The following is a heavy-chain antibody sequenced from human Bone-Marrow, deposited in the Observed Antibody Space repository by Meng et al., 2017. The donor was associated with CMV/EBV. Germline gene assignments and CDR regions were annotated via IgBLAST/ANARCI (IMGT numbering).Heavy chain of an antibody. CDR1: GFSLSTSGMC. D-gene: IGHD2-21*02. V-gene: IGHV2-70*17. CDR3: ARTHSDSDSPFDY. Sequence: SGPTLVKPTQTLTLTCTFSGFSLSTSGMCVSWVRQPPGKALEWLGRIDWDDDKFYSTSLKTRPTISKDTSKNQVVLTMTNMDPVDTATYFCARTHSDSDSPFDYWGQGTLVTVSS. J-gene: IGHJ4*02. CDR2: IDWDDDK.